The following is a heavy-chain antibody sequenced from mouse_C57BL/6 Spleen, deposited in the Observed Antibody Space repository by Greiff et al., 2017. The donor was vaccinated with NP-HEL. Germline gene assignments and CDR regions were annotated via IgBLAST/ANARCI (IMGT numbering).Heavy chain of an antibody. CDR3: ARGGYYGSSYDYYARDY. CDR1: GYTFTSYW. D-gene: IGHD1-1*01. V-gene: IGHV1-55*01. Sequence: QVQLQQPGAELVKPGASVKMSCKASGYTFTSYWITWVKQRPGPGLEWIGDIYPGSGSNNYNEKFKSKGTLTVDTSSSTAYMQLSSLTSEDSAVYYCARGGYYGSSYDYYARDYWGQGTSVTVSS. CDR2: IYPGSGSN. J-gene: IGHJ4*01.